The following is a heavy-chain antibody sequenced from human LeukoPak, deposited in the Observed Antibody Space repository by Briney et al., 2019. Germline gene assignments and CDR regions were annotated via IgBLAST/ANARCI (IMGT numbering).Heavy chain of an antibody. CDR1: GNSFGDYY. D-gene: IGHD4-17*01. CDR2: IYTSGST. Sequence: PSETLSLTCTVSGNSFGDYYWSWIRQPAGKGLEWIGRIYTSGSTTYNPSLKSRVTMSVDTSKSQFSLNLMSVTAADTAVYYCTGDTGTTGEVKFDPWGQGTLVTVSS. J-gene: IGHJ5*02. CDR3: TGDTGTTGEVKFDP. V-gene: IGHV4-4*07.